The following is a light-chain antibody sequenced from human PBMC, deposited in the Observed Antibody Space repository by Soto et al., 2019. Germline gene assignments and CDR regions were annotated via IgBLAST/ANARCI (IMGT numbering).Light chain of an antibody. CDR3: QQSYGTPIP. J-gene: IGKJ5*01. Sequence: IPVPRSTTSLSASVGFIGTLTCQASQAITKYLNWYQQKPGKAHKLLIFDAYNLETGVPSRFSGSGSGTDFTLTITSLQPEDFATYYCQQSYGTPIPFGQVTRLEI. CDR2: DAY. CDR1: QAITKY. V-gene: IGKV1-39*01.